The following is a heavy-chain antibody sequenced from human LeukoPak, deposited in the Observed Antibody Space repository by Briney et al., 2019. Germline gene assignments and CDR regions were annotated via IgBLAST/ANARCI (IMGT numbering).Heavy chain of an antibody. Sequence: KSGGSLRLSCAASGFTFSSYWMHWVRQAPGKGLVWVSRINSDGSSTSYADSVKGRFTISRDNAKNSLYLQMNSLRAEDTAVYYCARDVPSLWSPENSYYFGMDVWGQGTTVTVSS. J-gene: IGHJ6*02. D-gene: IGHD2-21*01. CDR1: GFTFSSYW. V-gene: IGHV3-74*01. CDR3: ARDVPSLWSPENSYYFGMDV. CDR2: INSDGSST.